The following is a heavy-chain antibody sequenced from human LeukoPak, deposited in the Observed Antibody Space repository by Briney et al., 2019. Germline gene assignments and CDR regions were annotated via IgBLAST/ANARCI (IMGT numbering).Heavy chain of an antibody. J-gene: IGHJ4*02. V-gene: IGHV3-48*01. CDR2: ISTGSHTI. CDR1: GFTFSSYS. Sequence: GGSLRLSCAASGFTFSSYSMSWVRQAPGKGLEWVSYISTGSHTIYYADSVKGRFTISRDNSRSTLYLQMNSLRPEDTAIYYCAREGYYGSGSPPSLYFDYWGQGTLVTVSS. CDR3: AREGYYGSGSPPSLYFDY. D-gene: IGHD3-10*01.